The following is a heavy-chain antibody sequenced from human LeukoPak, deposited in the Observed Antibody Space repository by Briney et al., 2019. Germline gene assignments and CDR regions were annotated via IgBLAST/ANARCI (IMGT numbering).Heavy chain of an antibody. CDR1: GFTFSSYW. V-gene: IGHV3-74*01. CDR3: ARGSSASSTRVVDY. D-gene: IGHD2-2*01. CDR2: INGDGSST. Sequence: PGGSLRLCCAASGFTFSSYWMHWVRQGPGKGLVWVSRINGDGSSTSYADSVKGRFTISRDNAKNTLYLQMNSLRGEDTAVYYCARGSSASSTRVVDYWGQGTLVTVSS. J-gene: IGHJ4*02.